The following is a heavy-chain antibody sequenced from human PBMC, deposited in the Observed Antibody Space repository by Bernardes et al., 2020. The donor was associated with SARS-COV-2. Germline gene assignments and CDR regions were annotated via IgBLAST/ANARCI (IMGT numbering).Heavy chain of an antibody. D-gene: IGHD3-16*01. CDR3: ARSAFINGGGFYFDS. CDR1: GFTFSSYA. V-gene: IGHV3-23*01. J-gene: IGHJ4*02. Sequence: GGSLRLSCAASGFTFSSYAMSWVRQAPGKGLEWVSAISGSGGSTYYADSVKGRFTISRDNSKNTLYLQMNSLRAEDTAVYYCARSAFINGGGFYFDSWGQGTLVPVSS. CDR2: ISGSGGST.